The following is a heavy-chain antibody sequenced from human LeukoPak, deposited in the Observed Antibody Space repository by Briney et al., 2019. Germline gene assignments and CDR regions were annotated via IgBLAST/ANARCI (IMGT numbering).Heavy chain of an antibody. J-gene: IGHJ4*02. CDR2: IYYSGST. Sequence: SETLSLTCTVSGGSISSSSYYWGWIRQPPGKGLEWIGSIYYSGSTYYNPSLKSRVTISIDTYKNQFSLKLRSVTAADTAVYYCERQKKNCSGGSCLNFDYWGQGTLVTVSS. CDR3: ERQKKNCSGGSCLNFDY. D-gene: IGHD2-15*01. V-gene: IGHV4-39*01. CDR1: GGSISSSSYY.